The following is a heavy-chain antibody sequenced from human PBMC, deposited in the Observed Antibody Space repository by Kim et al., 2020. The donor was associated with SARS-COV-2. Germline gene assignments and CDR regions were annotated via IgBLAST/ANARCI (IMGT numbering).Heavy chain of an antibody. CDR1: GFTFSSYS. CDR3: ESVWGTFFDY. Sequence: GGSLRLSCAASGFTFSSYSMNWVRQAPGKGLEWVASISSSSSYIYYEDSVKGRFTISRDNAKNSLYLQMNSLRAEDTAVYYCESVWGTFFDYWGQGNLVT. J-gene: IGHJ4*02. CDR2: ISSSSSYI. V-gene: IGHV3-21*01. D-gene: IGHD3-16*01.